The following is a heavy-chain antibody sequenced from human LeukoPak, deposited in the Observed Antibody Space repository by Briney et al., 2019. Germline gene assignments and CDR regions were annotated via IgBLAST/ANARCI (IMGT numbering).Heavy chain of an antibody. J-gene: IGHJ4*02. Sequence: GGSLRLSCAASGFSFSSYNMNWVRQAPGKGLEWVSSITSSSTYTFYADSVKGRFTISRDNARNSLFLQMTSLRGEDTAVYFCARRTTIFPRRYFFDYWGQGTLVTVSS. CDR2: ITSSSTYT. D-gene: IGHD3-3*01. CDR3: ARRTTIFPRRYFFDY. CDR1: GFSFSSYN. V-gene: IGHV3-21*01.